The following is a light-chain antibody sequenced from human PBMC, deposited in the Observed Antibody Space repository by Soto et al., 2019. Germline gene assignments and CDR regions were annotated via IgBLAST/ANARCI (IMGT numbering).Light chain of an antibody. CDR3: SSYTSSSTLGGYV. V-gene: IGLV2-14*01. J-gene: IGLJ1*01. Sequence: QSVLTQPASVSGSPVQSITISCTGTSSDVGGYNYVSWYQQHPGKAPKLMIYDVSNRPSGVSNRFSGSKSGNTASLTISGLQAEDEADYYCSSYTSSSTLGGYVFGTGTQLTVL. CDR1: SSDVGGYNY. CDR2: DVS.